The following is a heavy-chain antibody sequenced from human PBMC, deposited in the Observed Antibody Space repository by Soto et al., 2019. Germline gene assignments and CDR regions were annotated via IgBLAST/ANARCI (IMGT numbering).Heavy chain of an antibody. CDR3: AIGSSSYYDYGMDV. Sequence: QLQLQESGSGLVRPSQTLSLTCAVSGDSISRGGYSWTWIRQPPGKALEWIGNIYDSGSTSYNPSLKSRVTMSEDLSKNQFSLKLTSVTAADTAVYFCAIGSSSYYDYGMDVWGQGTTVTVSS. D-gene: IGHD2-2*01. J-gene: IGHJ6*02. CDR2: IYDSGST. CDR1: GDSISRGGYS. V-gene: IGHV4-30-2*01.